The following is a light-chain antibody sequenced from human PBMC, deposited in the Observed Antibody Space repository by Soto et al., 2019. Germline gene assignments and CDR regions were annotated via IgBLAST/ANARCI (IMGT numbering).Light chain of an antibody. CDR2: EVT. CDR3: SSYISSTTLI. J-gene: IGLJ2*01. Sequence: QSVLTQPASVSGSPGQSITISCIGTSSDVGGYNYVSWYQQHPGKAPKLMIYEVTNRPSGVSNRVSGSKSGNTASLTISGLQGEDEADYYCSSYISSTTLIFGGGTKVTVL. CDR1: SSDVGGYNY. V-gene: IGLV2-14*01.